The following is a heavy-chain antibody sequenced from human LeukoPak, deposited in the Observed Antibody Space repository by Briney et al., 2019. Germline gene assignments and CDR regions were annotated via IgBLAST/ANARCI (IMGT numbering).Heavy chain of an antibody. CDR1: GYTFTSYY. D-gene: IGHD6-19*01. V-gene: IGHV1-46*01. CDR3: AREREQWLALDY. Sequence: ASVKVSCKASGYTFTSYYMHWVRQAPGQGLEWMGIINPSGGSTSYAQKFQGRVTMTRDTSTSTVYTELSSLRSEDTAVYYCAREREQWLALDYWGQGTLVTVSS. J-gene: IGHJ4*02. CDR2: INPSGGST.